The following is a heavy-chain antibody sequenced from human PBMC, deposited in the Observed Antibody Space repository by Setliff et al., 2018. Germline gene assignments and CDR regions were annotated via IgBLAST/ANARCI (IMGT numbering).Heavy chain of an antibody. CDR3: ARVDFTMIQGVLGL. V-gene: IGHV4-34*01. D-gene: IGHD3-10*01. Sequence: SETLSLTCAVYGGSFSSFYWSWIRQPPGKGLEWIGEINHSGTTTYNPSLKSRVTISVDMSKNQFSMKLTSVTAADTAVYFCARVDFTMIQGVLGLWGQGTLVTVSS. J-gene: IGHJ1*01. CDR2: INHSGTT. CDR1: GGSFSSFY.